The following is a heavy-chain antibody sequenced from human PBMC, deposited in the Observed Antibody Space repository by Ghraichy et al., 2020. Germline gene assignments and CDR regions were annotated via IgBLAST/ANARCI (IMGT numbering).Heavy chain of an antibody. J-gene: IGHJ6*02. V-gene: IGHV1-3*01. CDR3: ARGTFYDSGSCMDV. Sequence: ASVKVSCKASGYTFTSYAIHWVCQAPGQRLEWMGWVNSANGQTQYSQNFQGRVTITRDTSASTAYMELSSLRSEDTAVYYCARGTFYDSGSCMDVWGQGTTVTVSS. D-gene: IGHD3-10*01. CDR2: VNSANGQT. CDR1: GYTFTSYA.